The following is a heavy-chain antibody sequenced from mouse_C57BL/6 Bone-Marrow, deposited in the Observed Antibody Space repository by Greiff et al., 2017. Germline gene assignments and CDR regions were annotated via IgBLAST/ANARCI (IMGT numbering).Heavy chain of an antibody. CDR1: GYSITSDY. D-gene: IGHD2-3*01. V-gene: IGHV3-8*01. CDR3: ARTGDGYYLYYAMDY. CDR2: ISYSGNS. Sequence: ESGPGLAKPSQTLSLTCSVTGYSITSDYWNWIRKFPGNKLEYMGYISYSGNSYYNPSLKSRSSITSDTSKTQYYLQLNSVTTEDTATDYCARTGDGYYLYYAMDYWGQGTSVTVSS. J-gene: IGHJ4*01.